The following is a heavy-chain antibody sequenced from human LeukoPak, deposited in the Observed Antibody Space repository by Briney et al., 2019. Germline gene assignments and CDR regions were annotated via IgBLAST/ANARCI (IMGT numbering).Heavy chain of an antibody. CDR2: NDPNSGGT. CDR3: AREANIVSFDL. V-gene: IGHV1-2*02. D-gene: IGHD3-16*02. CDR1: GYTFTGYY. Sequence: ASVKVSCKASGYTFTGYYMHWVRQAPGQGLEWMGWNDPNSGGTKYAQKFQDRVAMTSDTSISTAYMELSGLRSDDTAVYFCAREANIVSFDLWGRGTRVTVS. J-gene: IGHJ2*01.